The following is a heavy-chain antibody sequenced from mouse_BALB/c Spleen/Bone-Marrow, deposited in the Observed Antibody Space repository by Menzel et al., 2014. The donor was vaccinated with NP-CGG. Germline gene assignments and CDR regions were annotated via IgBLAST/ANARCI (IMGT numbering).Heavy chain of an antibody. J-gene: IGHJ3*01. V-gene: IGHV5-9-3*01. Sequence: EVKLVESGGGLVKPGGSLKLSCAASGFIFSSYAMSWVRQTPEKRLEWVATISSGGSYTYYPDSVKGRFTISRDNAKNTLYLQMSSLRSEDTAMYYCARHDYAYWGQGTLVTVSA. CDR3: ARHDYAY. CDR1: GFIFSSYA. D-gene: IGHD2-4*01. CDR2: ISSGGSYT.